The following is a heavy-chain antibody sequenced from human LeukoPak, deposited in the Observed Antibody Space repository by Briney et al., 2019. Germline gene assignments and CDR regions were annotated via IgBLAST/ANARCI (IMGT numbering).Heavy chain of an antibody. J-gene: IGHJ4*02. CDR3: ARVSTIFGVIITPDYIDY. D-gene: IGHD3-3*01. V-gene: IGHV4-59*01. Sequence: PSETLSLTCTVSGGSISNYYWSWIRQPPGKGLEWIGYIYYTGSTNYNPSLTSRVNISVDTSKNQFSLKLSSVTAADTAVYYCARVSTIFGVIITPDYIDYWGQGTLVTVSS. CDR2: IYYTGST. CDR1: GGSISNYY.